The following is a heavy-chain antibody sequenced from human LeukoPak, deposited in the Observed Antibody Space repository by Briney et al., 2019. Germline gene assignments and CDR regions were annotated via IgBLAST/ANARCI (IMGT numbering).Heavy chain of an antibody. CDR2: IYYSGST. D-gene: IGHD3-16*01. CDR3: ARIGGISLGYFDY. CDR1: GGPISSSSYY. V-gene: IGHV4-39*07. Sequence: SETLSLTCTVSGGPISSSSYYWGWIRQPPGKGLEWIGSIYYSGSTYYNPSLKSRVTISVDTSKNQFSLKLSSVTAADTAVYYCARIGGISLGYFDYWGQGTLVTVSS. J-gene: IGHJ4*02.